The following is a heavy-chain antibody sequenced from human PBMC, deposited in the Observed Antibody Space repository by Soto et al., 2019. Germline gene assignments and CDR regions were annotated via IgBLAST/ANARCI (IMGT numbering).Heavy chain of an antibody. CDR2: ISSDGTNE. J-gene: IGHJ6*03. V-gene: IGHV3-30*18. CDR3: AKDLGGYYYYYYEDV. CDR1: GFTFRGYG. Sequence: QVQLVESGGGVVQPGRSLRLSCAASGFTFRGYGIHWVRQAPGKGLEWVAVISSDGTNEYYADSVKGRFTISRDNSKNTLYLQMNSLRADDTAVYYCAKDLGGYYYYYYEDVWGKGNTVTVSS.